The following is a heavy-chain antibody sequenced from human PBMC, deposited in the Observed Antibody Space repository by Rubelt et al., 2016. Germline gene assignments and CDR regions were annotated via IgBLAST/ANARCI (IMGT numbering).Heavy chain of an antibody. CDR1: GFTFSSYS. J-gene: IGHJ4*02. V-gene: IGHV3-48*02. D-gene: IGHD2-2*01. Sequence: EVQLVESGGGLVQPGGSLRLSCAASGFTFSSYSMNWVRQAPGKGLEWVSYSSSSSTIYYADSGKGRCTISRDNAKNSLYLQMNSLGDEDTAVYYCATQGYCSSTSCYGAYWGQGTLVTVSS. CDR2: SSSSSTI. CDR3: ATQGYCSSTSCYGAY.